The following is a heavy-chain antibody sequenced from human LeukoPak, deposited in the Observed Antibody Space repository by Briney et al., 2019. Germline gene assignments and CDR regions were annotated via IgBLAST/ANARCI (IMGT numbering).Heavy chain of an antibody. D-gene: IGHD5-12*01. V-gene: IGHV4-61*02. CDR2: VYTNGGT. CDR3: ARHYLWATSDYYYYMDV. CDR1: GGSISRGTY. Sequence: SETLSLTCTVSGGSISRGTYWTWIRQPAGKGLEWIGRVYTNGGTNYNPSLKSRVTISVDMSKNQFSLKLSSVTAADTAICYCARHYLWATSDYYYYMDVWGKGTTVTVSS. J-gene: IGHJ6*03.